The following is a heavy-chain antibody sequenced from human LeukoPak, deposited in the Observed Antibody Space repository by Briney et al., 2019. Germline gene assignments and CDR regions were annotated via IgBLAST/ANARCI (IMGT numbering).Heavy chain of an antibody. CDR3: TRCAPLLWFGGPQFY. D-gene: IGHD3-10*01. CDR2: IRSKAYGGTT. V-gene: IGHV3-49*03. J-gene: IGHJ4*02. CDR1: GFTFGDYA. Sequence: GGSLRLSCTASGFTFGDYAMSWFRQAPGKGLEWVGFIRSKAYGGTTEYAASVKGRFTISRDDSKSIAYLQMNSLKTEDTAVYYCTRCAPLLWFGGPQFYWGQGTLVTVSS.